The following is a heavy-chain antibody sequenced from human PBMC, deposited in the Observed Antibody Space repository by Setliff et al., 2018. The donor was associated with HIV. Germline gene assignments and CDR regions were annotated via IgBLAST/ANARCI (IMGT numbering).Heavy chain of an antibody. D-gene: IGHD3-22*01. Sequence: SETLSLTCTVSGDSISSSTFYWGWIRQPPGKGLEWIGSIYYSGSTYYNPSLKSRVTISVDTSKNQFSLKLSSVTAADTAVYYCASRYHYYDSSGYYRQGAFDIWGQGTMVTVSS. CDR1: GDSISSSTFY. V-gene: IGHV4-39*01. J-gene: IGHJ3*02. CDR3: ASRYHYYDSSGYYRQGAFDI. CDR2: IYYSGST.